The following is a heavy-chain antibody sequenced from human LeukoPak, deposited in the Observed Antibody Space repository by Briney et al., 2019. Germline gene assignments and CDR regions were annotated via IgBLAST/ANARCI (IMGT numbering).Heavy chain of an antibody. CDR2: ISYDGSNK. Sequence: PGGSLRLSCAASGFTFSSYAMHWVRQAPGKGLEWVAVISYDGSNKYYADSVKGRFTTSRDNSKNTLYLQMNSLRAEDTAVYYCASYGSGSYPNYYYYGMDVWGKGTTVTVSS. CDR3: ASYGSGSYPNYYYYGMDV. J-gene: IGHJ6*04. CDR1: GFTFSSYA. D-gene: IGHD3-10*01. V-gene: IGHV3-30*04.